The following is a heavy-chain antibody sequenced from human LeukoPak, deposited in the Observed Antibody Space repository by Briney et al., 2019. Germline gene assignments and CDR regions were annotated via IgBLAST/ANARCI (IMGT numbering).Heavy chain of an antibody. CDR2: RKQDGSEK. D-gene: IGHD6-13*01. J-gene: IGHJ6*02. CDR1: GFTFSSYW. Sequence: GGSLTLSCAASGFTFSSYWMSWVRQAPGKGLEWVANRKQDGSEKYYADSVKGRFTISRDNAKNSLYLQMNSLRAEDTALYYCAKDKSHSSWTSRLYYYAMDVWGQGTTVTVSS. V-gene: IGHV3-7*03. CDR3: AKDKSHSSWTSRLYYYAMDV.